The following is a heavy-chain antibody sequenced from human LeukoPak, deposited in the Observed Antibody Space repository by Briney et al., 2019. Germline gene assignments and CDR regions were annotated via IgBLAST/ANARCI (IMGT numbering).Heavy chain of an antibody. V-gene: IGHV4-30-2*01. CDR1: GGSISSGGYY. CDR3: ASSTAMATAVDY. J-gene: IGHJ4*02. Sequence: TSQTLSLTCTVSGGSISSGGYYWSWIRQPPGKGLEWIGYIYHSGSTYYNPSLKSRVTISVDRSKNQFSLKLSSVTAADTAVYYCASSTAMATAVDYWGQGTLVTVSS. CDR2: IYHSGST. D-gene: IGHD5-18*01.